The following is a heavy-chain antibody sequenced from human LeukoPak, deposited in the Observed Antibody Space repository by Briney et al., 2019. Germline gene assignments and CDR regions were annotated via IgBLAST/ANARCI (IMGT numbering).Heavy chain of an antibody. V-gene: IGHV4-39*07. Sequence: SETLSLTCTVSGGSISSSSYYWGWIRQPPGKGLEWIGSIYYSGSTYYNPSLKSRVTISVDTSKNQFSLKLSSVTAADTAVYYCARVLVTGYFDYWGQGTLVTVSS. D-gene: IGHD5-18*01. CDR2: IYYSGST. CDR3: ARVLVTGYFDY. J-gene: IGHJ4*02. CDR1: GGSISSSSYY.